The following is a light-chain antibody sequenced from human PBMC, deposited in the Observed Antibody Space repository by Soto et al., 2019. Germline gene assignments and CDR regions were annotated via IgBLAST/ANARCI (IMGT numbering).Light chain of an antibody. V-gene: IGLV4-69*01. J-gene: IGLJ2*01. CDR1: SGHSTYA. CDR2: VNSDGSH. CDR3: QTGGTGIV. Sequence: QLVLTQSPSASASLGASVKLTCTLSSGHSTYAIAWHQQQPEKGPRYLMKVNSDGSHSKGDGIPDRFSGSSSGAERYLTISSLQSEDEADYYCQTGGTGIVFGGGTKLTVL.